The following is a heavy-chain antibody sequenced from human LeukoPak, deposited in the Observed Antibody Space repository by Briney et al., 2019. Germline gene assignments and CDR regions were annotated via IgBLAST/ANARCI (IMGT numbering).Heavy chain of an antibody. V-gene: IGHV3-48*03. J-gene: IGHJ4*02. CDR1: GFTFSIYE. CDR2: ISSGSTI. D-gene: IGHD6-19*01. Sequence: GGSLRLSCAPSGFTFSIYETNWVRQAPGKGLEWVSYISSGSTIYDADSGKGRFTISRDNAKNSLYLQMNSLRAEDTAVYYCARESIAVAGAPFDYWGQGTLVTVSS. CDR3: ARESIAVAGAPFDY.